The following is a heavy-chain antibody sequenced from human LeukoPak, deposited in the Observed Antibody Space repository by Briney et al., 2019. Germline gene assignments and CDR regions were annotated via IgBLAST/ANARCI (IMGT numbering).Heavy chain of an antibody. Sequence: SETLSLTCIVSGYSISSGYYWGWIRQPPGKGLEWIGSINHGGNTYYNPSLKSRVTMSVDMSNNQFSLNLRSVTASDTALYYCARVPVGTTRGFDYWGPGTLVIVSS. D-gene: IGHD4-17*01. CDR3: ARVPVGTTRGFDY. J-gene: IGHJ4*02. V-gene: IGHV4-38-2*02. CDR2: INHGGNT. CDR1: GYSISSGYY.